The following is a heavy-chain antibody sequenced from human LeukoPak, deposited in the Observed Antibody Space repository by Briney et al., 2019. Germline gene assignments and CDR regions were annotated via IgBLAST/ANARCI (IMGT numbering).Heavy chain of an antibody. CDR1: GYTFTGCY. D-gene: IGHD6-13*01. V-gene: IGHV1-2*02. CDR3: ARDGSSSWYGYYYYYYYMDV. CDR2: INPNSGGT. J-gene: IGHJ6*03. Sequence: ASVKVSCKASGYTFTGCYMHWVRQAPGQGLEWMGWINPNSGGTNYAQKFQGRVTMTRDTSISTAYMELSRLRSDDTAVYYCARDGSSSWYGYYYYYYYMDVWGKGTTVTVSS.